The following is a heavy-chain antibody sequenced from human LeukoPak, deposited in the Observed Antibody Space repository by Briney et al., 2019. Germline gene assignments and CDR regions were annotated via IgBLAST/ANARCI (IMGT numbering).Heavy chain of an antibody. J-gene: IGHJ4*02. CDR1: GGSISSYY. V-gene: IGHV4-4*07. CDR3: ARGVLWFVEAIPYYFDY. Sequence: SETLSLTCTVSGGSISSYYWSWIRQPAGKGLEWIGRIYTSGSTNYNPSLKSRVTMSVDTSKNQFSLKLSSVAAADTAVYYCARGVLWFVEAIPYYFDYWGQGTLVTVSS. D-gene: IGHD3-10*01. CDR2: IYTSGST.